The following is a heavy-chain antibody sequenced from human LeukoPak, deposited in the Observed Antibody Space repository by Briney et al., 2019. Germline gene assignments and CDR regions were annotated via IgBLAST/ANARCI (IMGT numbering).Heavy chain of an antibody. V-gene: IGHV3-30-3*01. CDR1: GFTFSTYA. Sequence: PGRSLRLSCAASGFTFSTYAMHCVRQAPGKGLEWVAVISYDGSNKYYADSVKGRFTISRDTSKNTLYLQMDSLRGEDTAMYYCVRDRCSSCHYFDCWGQGTLVTVSS. J-gene: IGHJ4*02. CDR2: ISYDGSNK. CDR3: VRDRCSSCHYFDC. D-gene: IGHD6-13*01.